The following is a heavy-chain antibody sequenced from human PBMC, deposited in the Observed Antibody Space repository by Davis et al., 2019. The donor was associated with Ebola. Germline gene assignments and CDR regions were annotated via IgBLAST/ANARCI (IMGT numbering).Heavy chain of an antibody. CDR2: IKSKTDGGTT. CDR3: TTKVTITMIVVVITTDY. CDR1: GFTFGDYA. D-gene: IGHD3-22*01. J-gene: IGHJ4*02. Sequence: GESLKIPCTAFGFTFGDYAMSWFRQAPGKGLEWVGRIKSKTDGGTTDYAAPVKGRFTISRDDSKNTLYLQMNSLKTEDTAVYYCTTKVTITMIVVVITTDYWGQGTLVTVSS. V-gene: IGHV3-15*01.